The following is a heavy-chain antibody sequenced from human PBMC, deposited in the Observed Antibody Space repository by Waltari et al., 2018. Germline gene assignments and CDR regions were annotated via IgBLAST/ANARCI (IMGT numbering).Heavy chain of an antibody. J-gene: IGHJ4*02. CDR2: ISWDGDLT. CDR1: GFIFDDFT. Sequence: EVNLVESGGAVVQPGGSLRLSCEASGFIFDDFTMHWVRQPPGKGLEWVSLISWDGDLTYYGDSVKGRFTISRDNSKDSLYLQMNSLRSEYTALYYCVKDIGGSDSWGQGTPVTVSS. V-gene: IGHV3-43*01. CDR3: VKDIGGSDS.